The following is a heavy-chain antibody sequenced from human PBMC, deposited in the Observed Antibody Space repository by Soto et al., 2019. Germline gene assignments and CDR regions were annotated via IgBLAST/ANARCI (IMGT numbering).Heavy chain of an antibody. Sequence: SETLSLTCTVSGGSISSSSYYWGWIRQPPGKGLEWIGSIYYSGSTYYNPSLKSRVTISVDTSKNQFSLKLSSVTAADTAVYYCASPSGPYDILTGYLYWGQGTLVTVSS. CDR3: ASPSGPYDILTGYLY. J-gene: IGHJ4*02. D-gene: IGHD3-9*01. CDR1: GGSISSSSYY. CDR2: IYYSGST. V-gene: IGHV4-39*01.